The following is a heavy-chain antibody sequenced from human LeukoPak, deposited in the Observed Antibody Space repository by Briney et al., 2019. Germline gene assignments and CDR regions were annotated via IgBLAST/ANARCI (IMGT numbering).Heavy chain of an antibody. CDR2: TYYRSKWYN. J-gene: IGHJ2*01. Sequence: SQTLSPTCAISGDSVSSNSAAWNWVRQSPSRGLEWLGRTYYRSKWYNDFAVSVKGRITINPDTSKNQFSLLLSSVTPEDTALYYCASGDNLSFDLWGRGALVTVSS. V-gene: IGHV6-1*01. CDR1: GDSVSSNSAA. CDR3: ASGDNLSFDL.